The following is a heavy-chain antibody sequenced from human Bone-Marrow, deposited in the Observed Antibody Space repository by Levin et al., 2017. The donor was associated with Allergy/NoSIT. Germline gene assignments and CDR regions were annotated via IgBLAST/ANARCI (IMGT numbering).Heavy chain of an antibody. Sequence: QTLSLTCTFSGFSLSTSGMCVSWIRQPPGKALEWLALIDWDDDKYYSTSLKTRLTISKDTSKNQVVLTMTNMDPVDTATYYCARIRFGSRLPNAFDIWGQGTMVTVSS. CDR3: ARIRFGSRLPNAFDI. D-gene: IGHD6-13*01. V-gene: IGHV2-70*01. J-gene: IGHJ3*02. CDR2: IDWDDDK. CDR1: GFSLSTSGMC.